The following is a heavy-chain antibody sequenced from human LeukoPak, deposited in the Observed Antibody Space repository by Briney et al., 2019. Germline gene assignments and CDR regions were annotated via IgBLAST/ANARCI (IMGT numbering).Heavy chain of an antibody. CDR1: GYTFTGYY. Sequence: ASVKVSCKASGYTFTGYYMHWVRQAPGKGLEWMGGFDPEDGETIYAQKFQGRVTMTEDTSTDTAYMELSSLRSEDTAVYYCATATYYYDSSGSVFDPWGQGTLVTVSS. D-gene: IGHD3-22*01. J-gene: IGHJ5*02. CDR3: ATATYYYDSSGSVFDP. V-gene: IGHV1-24*01. CDR2: FDPEDGET.